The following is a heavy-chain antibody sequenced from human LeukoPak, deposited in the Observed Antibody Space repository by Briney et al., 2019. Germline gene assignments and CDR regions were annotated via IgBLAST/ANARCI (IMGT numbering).Heavy chain of an antibody. D-gene: IGHD3-22*01. CDR2: ISSSGSNM. CDR3: RYYDSSGYLDY. J-gene: IGHJ4*02. Sequence: GGSLRLSCAASGFNYSNYDMNWVRQAPGKGLEWVSYISSSGSNMYYADSVKGRFTISRDNAENSLYLQMNSLRAEDTAVYYCRYYDSSGYLDYWGQGTLVTVSS. CDR1: GFNYSNYD. V-gene: IGHV3-48*03.